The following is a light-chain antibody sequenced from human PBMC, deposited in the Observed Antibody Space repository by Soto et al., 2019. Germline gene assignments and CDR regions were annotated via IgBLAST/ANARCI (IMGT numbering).Light chain of an antibody. J-gene: IGKJ1*01. V-gene: IGKV3-11*01. CDR1: QSVSSY. CDR3: QQRSNWPPWT. Sequence: EIVLTQSPATLSLSPGERATLSCRASQSVSSYLAWYQQKPGQAPRLLIYDASNRANGIPARFSGSGSGTAFTLTISSLEPEDFAVYYCQQRSNWPPWTFGQGTKVEIK. CDR2: DAS.